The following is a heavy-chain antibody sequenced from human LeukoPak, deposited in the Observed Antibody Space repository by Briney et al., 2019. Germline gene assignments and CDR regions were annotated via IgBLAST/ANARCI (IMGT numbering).Heavy chain of an antibody. V-gene: IGHV1-18*01. J-gene: IGHJ6*02. CDR1: GYTFTSYG. CDR3: ARQGYCSGGSCLYYYYGMDV. D-gene: IGHD2-15*01. Sequence: ASVTVSCKASGYTFTSYGISWVRQAPGQGLEWMGWISAYNGNTNDAQKLQGRVTMTTDTSTSTAYMELRSLRSDDTAVYYCARQGYCSGGSCLYYYYGMDVWGQGTTVTVSS. CDR2: ISAYNGNT.